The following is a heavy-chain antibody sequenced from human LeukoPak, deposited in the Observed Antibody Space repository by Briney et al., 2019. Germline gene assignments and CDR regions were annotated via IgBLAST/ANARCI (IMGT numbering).Heavy chain of an antibody. CDR1: GFTISNYW. D-gene: IGHD1-14*01. Sequence: GGSLRLSCAASGFTISNYWMHWVRQAPGKGLVWVSRINSDGSSTYYADSVKGRFAISRDNAKNTLYLQINSLRAEDTAVYYCASQVRYGLDYWGQGTLVTGSS. CDR3: ASQVRYGLDY. V-gene: IGHV3-74*01. J-gene: IGHJ4*02. CDR2: INSDGSST.